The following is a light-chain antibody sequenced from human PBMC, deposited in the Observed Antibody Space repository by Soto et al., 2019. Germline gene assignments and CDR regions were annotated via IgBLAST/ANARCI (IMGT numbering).Light chain of an antibody. CDR1: SSDVGTYNF. J-gene: IGLJ1*01. CDR3: CSYVGSNYV. V-gene: IGLV2-23*02. Sequence: QSVLTQPASVSGSPGQSITISCTGTSSDVGTYNFVSWFQQHPGEAPKLMIYEVSKRPSGVSNRFSGSKSGNTASLTISGLQAEDEADYYCCSYVGSNYVFGTGNKVTVL. CDR2: EVS.